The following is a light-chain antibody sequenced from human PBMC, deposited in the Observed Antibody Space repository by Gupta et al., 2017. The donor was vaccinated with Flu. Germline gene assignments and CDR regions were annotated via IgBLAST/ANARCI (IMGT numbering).Light chain of an antibody. CDR2: TAS. CDR1: QHISTW. J-gene: IGKJ1*01. Sequence: DIHITQSPSTLSASVGDRVTITCRASQHISTWLAWYQQKPGKAPNLLIYTASTLESGVPSRFSGSGSGTEFILTISSLQPDDFATYYCQQENTFPRTFGQGTKVEIK. V-gene: IGKV1-5*03. CDR3: QQENTFPRT.